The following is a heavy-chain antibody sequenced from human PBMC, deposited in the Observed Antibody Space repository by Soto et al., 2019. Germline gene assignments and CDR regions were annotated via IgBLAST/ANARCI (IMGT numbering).Heavy chain of an antibody. CDR3: ARGVYGSGNYYTGPSAFDI. V-gene: IGHV1-69*06. D-gene: IGHD3-10*01. CDR2: TIPVFNTA. J-gene: IGHJ3*02. CDR1: GGTLSDHG. Sequence: QVQLEQSGAEVKKPGSSVKVSCKASGGTLSDHGVAWLRQAPGQGLGWMGGTIPVFNTAKYAQKFQGRVTVTADKFTNIAYMELSSLRSADTAFYFCARGVYGSGNYYTGPSAFDIWGQGTMVIVSS.